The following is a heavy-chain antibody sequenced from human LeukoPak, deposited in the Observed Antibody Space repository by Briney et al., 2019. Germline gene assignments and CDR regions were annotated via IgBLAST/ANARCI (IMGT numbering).Heavy chain of an antibody. V-gene: IGHV1-69*13. CDR1: GGTFSSYA. D-gene: IGHD3-3*01. Sequence: EASVKVSCKASGGTFSSYAISWVRQAPGQGLEWMGGIIPIFGTANYAQKFQGRVTITADESTSTAYMELSSLRSEDTAVYYCARSPVLRFLEWLLDYWGQGTLVTVSS. J-gene: IGHJ4*02. CDR3: ARSPVLRFLEWLLDY. CDR2: IIPIFGTA.